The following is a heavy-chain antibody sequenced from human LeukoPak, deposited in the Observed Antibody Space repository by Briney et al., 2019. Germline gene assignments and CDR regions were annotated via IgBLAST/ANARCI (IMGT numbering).Heavy chain of an antibody. CDR1: GFTFSSYA. Sequence: QAGGSLRLSCAASGFTFSSYAMTSVRQAPGKGLEWVSGLSGNGGSTYYADSVKGRFTISRDNFKNTLYLQMNSLRVEDSGVYYCAKDLMIGALGWFDPWGQGTLVTVSS. V-gene: IGHV3-23*01. CDR3: AKDLMIGALGWFDP. CDR2: LSGNGGST. D-gene: IGHD1-26*01. J-gene: IGHJ5*02.